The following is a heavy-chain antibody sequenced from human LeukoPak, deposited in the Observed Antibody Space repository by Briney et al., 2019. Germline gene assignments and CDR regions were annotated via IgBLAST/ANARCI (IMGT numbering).Heavy chain of an antibody. V-gene: IGHV4-4*07. J-gene: IGHJ4*02. D-gene: IGHD2-2*01. CDR2: IYTSGST. CDR3: ARDYCSSTSCYPYYFDY. Sequence: VKPSETLSLTCTVSGGSISRYYWSWIRQPAGKGLEWIGRIYTSGSTNYNPSLKSRVTMSVDTSKNQFSLKLSSVTAADTAVYYCARDYCSSTSCYPYYFDYWGQGTLVTVSS. CDR1: GGSISRYY.